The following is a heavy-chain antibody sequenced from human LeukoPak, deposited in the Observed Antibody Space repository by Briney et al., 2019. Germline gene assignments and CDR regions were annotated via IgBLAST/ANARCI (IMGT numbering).Heavy chain of an antibody. CDR1: GGSLSSGDYY. CDR3: ARDLSPHGFDP. CDR2: IYYSGNT. Sequence: SETLSLTCTVSGGSLSSGDYYWGWIRQPPGKGLEWIGYIYYSGNTYYNPSLKSRVTIALDTSDNQFSLKLSSVTAADTAVYYCARDLSPHGFDPWGQGILVTVSS. V-gene: IGHV4-30-4*01. J-gene: IGHJ5*02.